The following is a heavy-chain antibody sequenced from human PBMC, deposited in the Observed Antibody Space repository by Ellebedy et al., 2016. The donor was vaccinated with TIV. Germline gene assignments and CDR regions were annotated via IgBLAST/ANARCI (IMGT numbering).Heavy chain of an antibody. D-gene: IGHD2-15*01. CDR1: GFTFSTYG. Sequence: GESLKISCAASGFTFSTYGMCWVRQAPGKGLEWVSCITISGDTTKSADSVKGRFTISRDNSKDTLYLQVNSLRAEDTAVYYCARLIGGTCYCAFDIWGQGTMVTVSS. CDR2: ITISGDTT. CDR3: ARLIGGTCYCAFDI. V-gene: IGHV3-23*01. J-gene: IGHJ3*02.